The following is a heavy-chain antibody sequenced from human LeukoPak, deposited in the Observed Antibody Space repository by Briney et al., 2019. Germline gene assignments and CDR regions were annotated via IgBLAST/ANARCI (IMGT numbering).Heavy chain of an antibody. CDR3: ARGSSLAAAARCFDY. Sequence: WGSLRLSCAASGFTVSTNYMGWVRQAAGKGVDWVSVIYSGGGAYYADSVKDRFTIFRDTSKNTLYLQMNSLRPEDTAVYYCARGSSLAAAARCFDYWDQGTLVTVSS. D-gene: IGHD6-25*01. J-gene: IGHJ4*02. V-gene: IGHV3-66*02. CDR1: GFTVSTNY. CDR2: IYSGGGA.